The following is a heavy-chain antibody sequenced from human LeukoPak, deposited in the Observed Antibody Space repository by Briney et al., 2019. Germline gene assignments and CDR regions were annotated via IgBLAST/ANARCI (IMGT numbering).Heavy chain of an antibody. CDR2: IWYDGSNK. CDR1: GFTFSSYG. V-gene: IGHV3-33*01. D-gene: IGHD5-24*01. Sequence: PGGSLRLSCAASGFTFSSYGMHWVRQAPGKGLEWVAVIWYDGSNKYYADSVKGRFTISRDNSKNTAYLQMSSLRAEDTAVYYCARDPRDGYYYFDYWGQGTLVTVS. CDR3: ARDPRDGYYYFDY. J-gene: IGHJ4*02.